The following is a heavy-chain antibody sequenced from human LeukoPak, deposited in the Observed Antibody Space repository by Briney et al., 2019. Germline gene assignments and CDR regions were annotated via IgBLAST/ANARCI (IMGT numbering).Heavy chain of an antibody. D-gene: IGHD1-26*01. Sequence: GGSLRLSCAASAFTFRTYWMSWVSQAPGNGLEWVAIIKPDGSEKYYVDSVKGLFTISRDKAKNSLYLQMTSLRAEDTAVYYCTRDASGDTNSGPRMDVWGQGTTVTVSS. CDR1: AFTFRTYW. CDR3: TRDASGDTNSGPRMDV. V-gene: IGHV3-7*03. CDR2: IKPDGSEK. J-gene: IGHJ6*02.